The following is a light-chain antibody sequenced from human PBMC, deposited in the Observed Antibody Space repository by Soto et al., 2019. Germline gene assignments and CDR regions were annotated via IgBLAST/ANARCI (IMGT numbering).Light chain of an antibody. V-gene: IGKV3-20*01. CDR1: QSVSSSQ. Sequence: EIVLTQSPGTVSLSPGERATLSCRASQSVSSSQLAWYHHKPGQAPRLVIYDASRRATGIPDRFSGSGSGTDFILTISRLEPEDFGVYFCQQYGSSPSWTFGQGTKVEIK. CDR2: DAS. J-gene: IGKJ1*01. CDR3: QQYGSSPSWT.